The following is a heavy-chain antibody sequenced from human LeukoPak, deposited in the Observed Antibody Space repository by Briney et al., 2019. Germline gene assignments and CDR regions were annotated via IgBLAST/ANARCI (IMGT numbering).Heavy chain of an antibody. J-gene: IGHJ5*02. CDR2: IKSKTDGGTT. Sequence: WIRQPPGKGLEWVGRIKSKTDGGTTDYAAPVKGRFTISRDDSKNTLYLQMNSLKTEDTAVYYCTTDYATMVRNWFDPWGQGTLSPSPQ. V-gene: IGHV3-15*01. D-gene: IGHD3-10*01. CDR3: TTDYATMVRNWFDP.